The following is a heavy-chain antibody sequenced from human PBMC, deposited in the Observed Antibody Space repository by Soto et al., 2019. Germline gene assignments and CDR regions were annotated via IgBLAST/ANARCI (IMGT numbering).Heavy chain of an antibody. CDR1: GYTFTSYA. CDR2: INAGNGNT. CDR3: ARSRSITIFGVVIINWFDP. Sequence: ASVKVSCKASGYTFTSYAMHWVRQAPGQRLEWMGWINAGNGNTKYSQKFQGRVTITRDTSASTAYMELSSLRSEDTAVYYCARSRSITIFGVVIINWFDPWGQGTLVTVSS. V-gene: IGHV1-3*01. D-gene: IGHD3-3*01. J-gene: IGHJ5*02.